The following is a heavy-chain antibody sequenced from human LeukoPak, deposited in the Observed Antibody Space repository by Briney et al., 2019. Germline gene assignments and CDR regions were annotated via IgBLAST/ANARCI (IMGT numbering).Heavy chain of an antibody. D-gene: IGHD2-2*03. CDR2: IYYSGST. CDR1: GGSISSYY. CDR3: ARDRGPGYCSSTSCYGDAFDI. Sequence: SETLSLTCTVSGGSISSYYWSWIRQPPGKGLEWIGYIYYSGSTNYNPSLKSRVTISVETSKNQFSLKMSSVTAADTAVYYCARDRGPGYCSSTSCYGDAFDIWGQGTMVTVSS. J-gene: IGHJ3*02. V-gene: IGHV4-59*01.